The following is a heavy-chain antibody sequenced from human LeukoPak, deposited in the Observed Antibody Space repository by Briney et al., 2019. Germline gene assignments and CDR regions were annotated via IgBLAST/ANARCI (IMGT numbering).Heavy chain of an antibody. CDR1: GFTVSSNY. CDR2: SNSGGDT. D-gene: IGHD2-15*01. J-gene: IGHJ1*01. Sequence: GGSLRLSCAASGFTVSSNYMSWVRQAPGKGLEWVAAISNSGGDTFCSDSGKGRFTIARDNSKNTLYLQMNSLRVDDTAVYYCAQQLGYCSGGTCYFTYWGQGTLVTVSS. CDR3: AQQLGYCSGGTCYFTY. V-gene: IGHV3-53*01.